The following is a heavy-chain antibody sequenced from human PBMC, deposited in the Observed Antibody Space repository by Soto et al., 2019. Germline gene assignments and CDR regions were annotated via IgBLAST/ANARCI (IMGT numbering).Heavy chain of an antibody. D-gene: IGHD5-12*01. CDR3: ARSPEDRRWLQSHHRSYYYGMDV. Sequence: QVQLVQSGAEVKKPGSSVKVSCKASGGTFSSYAISWVRQAPGQGLEWMGGIIPIFGTANYAQKFQGRVTITADESTSTAYMELSSLRSEDTAVYYCARSPEDRRWLQSHHRSYYYGMDVWGQGTTVTVSS. J-gene: IGHJ6*02. V-gene: IGHV1-69*01. CDR1: GGTFSSYA. CDR2: IIPIFGTA.